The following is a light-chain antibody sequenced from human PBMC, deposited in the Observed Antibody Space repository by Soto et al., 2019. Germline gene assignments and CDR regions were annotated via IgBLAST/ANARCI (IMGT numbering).Light chain of an antibody. CDR1: QTISNN. CDR3: QQYNNWPHT. J-gene: IGKJ2*01. CDR2: GIS. Sequence: EVVMTQSPTTLSVSPGERVTLSCRARQTISNNLAWYRKKPGQAPSLLIYGISTRATGLPARFSGSGSGTEFTLTISSLQSDDFALYYCQQYNNWPHTFGQGTKLEIK. V-gene: IGKV3-15*01.